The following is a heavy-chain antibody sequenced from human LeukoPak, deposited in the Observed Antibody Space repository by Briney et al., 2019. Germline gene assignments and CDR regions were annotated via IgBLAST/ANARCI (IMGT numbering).Heavy chain of an antibody. D-gene: IGHD3-22*01. CDR1: GGTFSSYA. Sequence: SVKVSCKASGGTFSSYAISWVRQAPGQGLEWMEGIIPIFGTANYAQKFQGRVTITADESTSTAYVELSSLRSEDTAVYFCARPTYYFDTSGYNGPFDIWGQGTMVTVSS. V-gene: IGHV1-69*13. J-gene: IGHJ3*02. CDR3: ARPTYYFDTSGYNGPFDI. CDR2: IIPIFGTA.